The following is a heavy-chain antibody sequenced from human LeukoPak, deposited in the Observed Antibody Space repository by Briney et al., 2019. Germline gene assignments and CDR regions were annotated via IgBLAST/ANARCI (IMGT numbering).Heavy chain of an antibody. CDR1: GFTFSSYW. V-gene: IGHV3-7*01. CDR3: ARASRSSSWDY. Sequence: GGSLRLSCAASGFTFSSYWMSWVRQARGKGLEWVANIKQDGSGKYYVDSVKARFTISRDNAKNSLYLQMNSLRAEDTSVYYCARASRSSSWDYWGQGTLVTVSS. CDR2: IKQDGSGK. J-gene: IGHJ4*02. D-gene: IGHD6-13*01.